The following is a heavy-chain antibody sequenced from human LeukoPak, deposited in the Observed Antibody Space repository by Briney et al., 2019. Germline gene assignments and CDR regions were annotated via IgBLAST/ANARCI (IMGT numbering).Heavy chain of an antibody. CDR3: AREPGIAVAGTGFDYYYGMDV. D-gene: IGHD6-19*01. Sequence: ASVKVSCKASGYTFTSYYMHWVRQAPGQGLEWMGIISPSGGSTSYAQKFQGRVTMTRDTSTSTVYMELSSLRSEDTAVYYCAREPGIAVAGTGFDYYYGMDVWGQGTTVTVSS. V-gene: IGHV1-46*01. CDR2: ISPSGGST. J-gene: IGHJ6*02. CDR1: GYTFTSYY.